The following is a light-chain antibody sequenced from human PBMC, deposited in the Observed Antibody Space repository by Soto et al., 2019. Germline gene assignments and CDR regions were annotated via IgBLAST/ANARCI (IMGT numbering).Light chain of an antibody. CDR1: QNVYINS. J-gene: IGKJ3*01. CDR2: GAS. CDR3: QQYGVSPLT. Sequence: EIVLTQSPGTLSLSPGERVTLSCRASQNVYINSLAWYQQKPGQTPRLLIYGASTRAAAVPDRFSGSGSGTDIALSIDGLETEDFAIYYCQQYGVSPLTFGPGTRVD. V-gene: IGKV3-20*01.